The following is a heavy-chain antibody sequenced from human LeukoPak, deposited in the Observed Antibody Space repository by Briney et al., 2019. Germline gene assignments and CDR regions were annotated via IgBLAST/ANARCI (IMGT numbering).Heavy chain of an antibody. CDR2: IYYSGST. J-gene: IGHJ6*03. D-gene: IGHD3-22*01. Sequence: SETLSLTCTVSGGSISSSSYYWGWIRQPPGKGLEWIGYIYYSGSTNYNPSLKSRVTISVDTSKNQFSLKLSSVTAADTAVYYCARLVVSSPFANRSTNYYYYYMDVWGKGTTVTVSS. V-gene: IGHV4-61*05. CDR3: ARLVVSSPFANRSTNYYYYYMDV. CDR1: GGSISSSSYY.